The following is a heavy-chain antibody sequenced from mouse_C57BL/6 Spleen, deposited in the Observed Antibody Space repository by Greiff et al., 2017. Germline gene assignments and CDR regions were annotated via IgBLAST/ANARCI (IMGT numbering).Heavy chain of an antibody. CDR1: GYAFTNYL. D-gene: IGHD1-1*01. J-gene: IGHJ2*01. CDR3: ARSLITTVVAPFDY. CDR2: INPGSGGT. V-gene: IGHV1-54*01. Sequence: VQVVESGAELVRPGTSVKVSCKASGYAFTNYLIEWVKQRPGQGLEWIGVINPGSGGTNYNEKFKGKATLTADTSSSTAYMQLSSLTSEDSAVXVCARSLITTVVAPFDYWGQGTTLTVSS.